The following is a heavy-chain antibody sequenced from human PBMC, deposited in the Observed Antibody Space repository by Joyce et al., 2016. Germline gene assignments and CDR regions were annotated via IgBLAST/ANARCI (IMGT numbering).Heavy chain of an antibody. Sequence: EVQLVESGGGLVQPVGSLRPSCAASGFTFRSHGMHWVRQAPGKGLVWVSYMETDGIRTNYADSVKGRFAISRDNAKNMLHLQMNNLRAEDTAVYFCIRDRPNSWFDPWGQGTLVTVSS. J-gene: IGHJ5*02. CDR1: GFTFRSHG. D-gene: IGHD2/OR15-2a*01. CDR3: IRDRPNSWFDP. CDR2: METDGIRT. V-gene: IGHV3-74*01.